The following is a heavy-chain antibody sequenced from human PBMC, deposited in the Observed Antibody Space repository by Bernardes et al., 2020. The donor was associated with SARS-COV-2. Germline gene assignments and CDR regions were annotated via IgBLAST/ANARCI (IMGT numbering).Heavy chain of an antibody. D-gene: IGHD2-15*01. J-gene: IGHJ2*01. CDR1: GGSISSGGYY. CDR2: IYYSGST. Sequence: SETLSLTCTVSGGSISSGGYYWSWIRQHPGKGLEWIGYIYYSGSTYYNPSLKSRVTISVDTSKNQFSLLLNSVTPEDTAVYYCARSAGLTRRYWYFDLWGRGTLVTVSS. V-gene: IGHV4-31*03. CDR3: ARSAGLTRRYWYFDL.